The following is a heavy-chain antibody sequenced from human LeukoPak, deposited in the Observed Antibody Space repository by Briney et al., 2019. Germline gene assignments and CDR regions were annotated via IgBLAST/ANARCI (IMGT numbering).Heavy chain of an antibody. CDR1: GFTFSSYS. CDR2: ISSSSSYI. CDR3: ARDPRGYSYGGFDY. Sequence: GGSPRLSCAASGFTFSSYSMNWVRQAPGKGLEWVSSISSSSSYIYYADSVKGRFTISRDNAKNSLYLQMNSLRAEDTAVYYCARDPRGYSYGGFDYWGQGTLVTVSS. V-gene: IGHV3-21*01. D-gene: IGHD5-18*01. J-gene: IGHJ4*02.